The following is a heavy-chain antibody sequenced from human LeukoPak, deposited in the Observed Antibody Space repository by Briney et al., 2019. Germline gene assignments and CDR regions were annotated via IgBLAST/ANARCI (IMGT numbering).Heavy chain of an antibody. CDR2: ISHSGST. D-gene: IGHD2-21*01. J-gene: IGHJ5*02. CDR3: ARQANCGGDCYSFDT. Sequence: PSETLSLTCAVSGYSISSYYHGGWIRQPPGKGLEWIGSISHSGSTYYNPSLKSRVTISVDTSKNLFSLKLSSVTTSDTAVFYCARQANCGGDCYSFDTWGQGTLVTVSS. V-gene: IGHV4-38-2*01. CDR1: GYSISSYYH.